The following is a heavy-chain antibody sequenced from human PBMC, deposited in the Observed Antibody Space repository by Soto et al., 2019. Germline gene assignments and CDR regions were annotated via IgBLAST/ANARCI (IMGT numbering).Heavy chain of an antibody. V-gene: IGHV3-11*06. J-gene: IGHJ6*02. CDR3: DRDRRGKTMDV. CDR1: GFTFSDYY. CDR2: ISSSSSYT. Sequence: GGSLRLSYAASGFTFSDYYMSWIRQAPGKGLEWVSYISSSSSYTNYADSVKGRFTISRDNAKNSLYLQMNSLRAEDTAVYYCDRDRRGKTMDVWGQGTTVTVSS.